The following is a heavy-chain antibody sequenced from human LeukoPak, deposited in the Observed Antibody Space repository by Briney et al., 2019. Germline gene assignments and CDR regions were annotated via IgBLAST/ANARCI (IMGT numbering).Heavy chain of an antibody. CDR2: SGEST. CDR3: AKDYHYGGNSFFDS. J-gene: IGHJ4*02. D-gene: IGHD4-23*01. V-gene: IGHV3-23*01. Sequence: SGESTYYADSVKGRFTISRDNSKNTLYLQMNSLRAEDTAIYYCAKDYHYGGNSFFDSWGQGTLVTLSS.